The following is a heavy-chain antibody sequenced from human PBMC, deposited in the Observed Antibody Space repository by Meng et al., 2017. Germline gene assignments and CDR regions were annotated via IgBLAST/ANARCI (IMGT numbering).Heavy chain of an antibody. Sequence: QGQLVQSGDEVKKPGASVKVSCKASGYTFTTYAIHWVRQAPGQRLEWMGWINAGNSDTKYSQKLQGRVTITRDTSASTVYMEVSSLRSEDTGVYYCARAIAVSGTGRFDYWGQGTLVTVSS. J-gene: IGHJ4*02. CDR3: ARAIAVSGTGRFDY. V-gene: IGHV1-3*01. D-gene: IGHD6-19*01. CDR2: INAGNSDT. CDR1: GYTFTTYA.